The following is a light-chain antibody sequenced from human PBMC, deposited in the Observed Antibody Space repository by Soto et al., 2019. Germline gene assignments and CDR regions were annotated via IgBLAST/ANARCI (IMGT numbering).Light chain of an antibody. CDR1: QSISNH. CDR3: QQSYSTPRT. CDR2: AAS. V-gene: IGKV1-39*01. J-gene: IGKJ1*01. Sequence: DIQMTQSPSSLSASVEDRVIITCRASQSISNHLNWYQQKPGKAPKLLIYAASSLQSGVPSRFSGSGSGTDITLTISSLQPEDFATYYCQQSYSTPRTFGQGTKVDIK.